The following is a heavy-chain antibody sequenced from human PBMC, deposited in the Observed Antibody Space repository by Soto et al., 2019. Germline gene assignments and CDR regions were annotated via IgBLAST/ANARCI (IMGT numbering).Heavy chain of an antibody. CDR2: ISRSGGST. CDR1: GVTFSTYA. Sequence: PGGSLRLSCAASGVTFSTYAMSWVRQAPGKGLEWVSAISRSGGSTYYADSVKGRFTVSRDNPENMLYLQMNSLRAEDTAVYFCAKGSASTYYFDAWGKGTLVTVAS. D-gene: IGHD6-19*01. CDR3: AKGSASTYYFDA. J-gene: IGHJ4*02. V-gene: IGHV3-23*01.